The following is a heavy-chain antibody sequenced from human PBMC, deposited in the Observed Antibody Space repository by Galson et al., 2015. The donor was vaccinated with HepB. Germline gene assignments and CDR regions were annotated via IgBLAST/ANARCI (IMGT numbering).Heavy chain of an antibody. V-gene: IGHV3-30-3*01. CDR1: GFTFSSYA. Sequence: SLRLSCAASGFTFSSYAMHWVRQAPGKGLEWVAVISYDGSSKYYADSVKGRFTISRDNSKNTLYLQMNSLRAEDTAVYYCATLPDAFDVWGQGTMVTVSS. CDR2: ISYDGSSK. CDR3: ATLPDAFDV. J-gene: IGHJ3*01.